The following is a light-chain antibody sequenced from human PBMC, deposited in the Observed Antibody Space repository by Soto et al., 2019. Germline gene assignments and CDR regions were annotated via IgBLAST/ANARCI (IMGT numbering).Light chain of an antibody. CDR2: GAS. CDR3: QQYTGPPTT. J-gene: IGKJ5*01. Sequence: EIILTQSPDSLSLSPGGRACLXWRASQTVSSNYLAWCQQRPGQAPRLLIYGASTRAAGIPDRFSGSGSGTDFTLTITRLEPEDSAVYFCQQYTGPPTTFGQGTRLEIK. V-gene: IGKV3-20*01. CDR1: QTVSSNY.